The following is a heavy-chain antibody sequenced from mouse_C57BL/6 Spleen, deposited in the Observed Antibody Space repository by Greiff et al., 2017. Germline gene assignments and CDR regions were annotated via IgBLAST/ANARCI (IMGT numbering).Heavy chain of an antibody. CDR2: IYPGDGDP. J-gene: IGHJ2*01. CDR1: GYAFSSSW. CDR3: ARSGDGYEGVFDY. D-gene: IGHD2-2*01. Sequence: QVQLQQSGPELVKPGASVKISCKASGYAFSSSWMNWVKQRPGKGLEWIGRIYPGDGDPNYNGKFKGKATLTADKSSSTAYMQLSSLTSEDSAVYFCARSGDGYEGVFDYWGQGTTLTVSS. V-gene: IGHV1-82*01.